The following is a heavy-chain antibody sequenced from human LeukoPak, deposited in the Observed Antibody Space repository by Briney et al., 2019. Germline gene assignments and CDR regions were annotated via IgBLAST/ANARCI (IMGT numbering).Heavy chain of an antibody. D-gene: IGHD3-10*01. Sequence: SETLSLTCAVSGYSISSGYYWGWIRQPPGKGLEWIGSIYHSGSTYYNPSLKSRVTISVDTSKNQFSLKLSSVTAADTAVYYCARAILAGSESLGYYYYMDVWGKGTTVTVSS. J-gene: IGHJ6*03. CDR1: GYSISSGYY. CDR3: ARAILAGSESLGYYYYMDV. CDR2: IYHSGST. V-gene: IGHV4-38-2*01.